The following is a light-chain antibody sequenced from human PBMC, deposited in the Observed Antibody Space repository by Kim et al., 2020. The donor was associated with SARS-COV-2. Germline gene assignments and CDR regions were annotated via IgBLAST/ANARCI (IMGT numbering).Light chain of an antibody. Sequence: SPGERATLSCRASQSVNSGYLAWYQQNPGQSPRLLIYDTSSRATGIPDRFSGSGSGTDFTLTISRLEPEDFALYYCQQYGSSPRTFGQGTKVDIK. V-gene: IGKV3-20*01. J-gene: IGKJ1*01. CDR1: QSVNSGY. CDR2: DTS. CDR3: QQYGSSPRT.